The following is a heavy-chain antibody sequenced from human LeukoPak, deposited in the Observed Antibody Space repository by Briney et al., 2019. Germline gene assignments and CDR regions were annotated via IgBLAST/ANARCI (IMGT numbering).Heavy chain of an antibody. CDR3: ARDVGGWYDY. CDR2: IYYSGSA. Sequence: PSETLSLTCTVSGGSITSYYWSWIRQPPGKGLEWIGYIYYSGSANYNPSLKSRVTISVDTSKNQFSLKLSSVTAADTAVYYCARDVGGWYDYWGQGTLVTVSS. D-gene: IGHD6-19*01. CDR1: GGSITSYY. V-gene: IGHV4-59*01. J-gene: IGHJ4*02.